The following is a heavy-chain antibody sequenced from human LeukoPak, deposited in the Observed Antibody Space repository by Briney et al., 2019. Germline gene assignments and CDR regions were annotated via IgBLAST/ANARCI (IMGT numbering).Heavy chain of an antibody. J-gene: IGHJ4*02. CDR3: AKSMVWFGESPFDY. D-gene: IGHD3-10*01. V-gene: IGHV3-23*01. CDR1: GFTFSTFA. CDR2: IFPSGGEI. Sequence: GGSLRLSCAASGFTFSTFAMLWVRQPPGKGLEWVSSIFPSGGEIHYADSVRGRFTISRDNSKSILSLQMNSPRAEDTAVYYCAKSMVWFGESPFDYWGQGTLVTVSS.